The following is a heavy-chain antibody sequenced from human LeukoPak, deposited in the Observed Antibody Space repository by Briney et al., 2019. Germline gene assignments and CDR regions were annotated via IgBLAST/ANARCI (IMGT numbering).Heavy chain of an antibody. D-gene: IGHD5-12*01. Sequence: SETLSLTCSVSGGSITSYSWTWIRQPPGKGLEWIGYMFYSGGTNYNPSLKSRVTISADTSKNQLSLNLRSVTAADTAVYYCARHGGETIVATLLHAFDIWGQGTTVTVSS. V-gene: IGHV4-59*08. CDR2: MFYSGGT. CDR3: ARHGGETIVATLLHAFDI. J-gene: IGHJ3*02. CDR1: GGSITSYS.